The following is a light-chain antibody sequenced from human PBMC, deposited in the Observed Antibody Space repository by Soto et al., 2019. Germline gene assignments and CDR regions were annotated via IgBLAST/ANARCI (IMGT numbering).Light chain of an antibody. Sequence: EIVMTQSPATLSVSPGERATLSCRATQSVSSNLAWYQQKPGQAPRLLIYGASTRATGIPARFSGSRSGTEFTLTISSRQSEVFAVYYCQQYNNWPPTFGKGTRWEIK. V-gene: IGKV3-15*01. CDR1: QSVSSN. CDR2: GAS. J-gene: IGKJ5*01. CDR3: QQYNNWPPT.